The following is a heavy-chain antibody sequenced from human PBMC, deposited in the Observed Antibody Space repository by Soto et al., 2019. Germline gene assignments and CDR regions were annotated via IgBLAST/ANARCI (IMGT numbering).Heavy chain of an antibody. Sequence: GASVKVSCKASGYIFNGYAMHWVRQAPGQRLEWMAWINGGNGNTRYSQKFQGRVTISRDTSANTVHMELSSLRSEDTAVYYCARAGTVFGLLGNYYGMDVWGQGTTLTVSS. J-gene: IGHJ6*02. CDR1: GYIFNGYA. D-gene: IGHD3-3*01. CDR3: ARAGTVFGLLGNYYGMDV. V-gene: IGHV1-3*01. CDR2: INGGNGNT.